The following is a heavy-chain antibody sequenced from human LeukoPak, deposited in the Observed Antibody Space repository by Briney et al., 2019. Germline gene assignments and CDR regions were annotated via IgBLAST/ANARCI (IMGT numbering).Heavy chain of an antibody. CDR3: ARPHGSGYYNYYKDV. CDR1: GGSVSSSSDY. J-gene: IGHJ6*03. CDR2: VHYTGRT. V-gene: IGHV4-39*01. D-gene: IGHD3-10*01. Sequence: SETLSLTCSVSGGSVSSSSDYWDWIRQPPGQGLEWIGTVHYTGRTYYNPSLKSRVTMSVDTSKNQFSLKLSSVTATDTAVYYCARPHGSGYYNYYKDVWGKGTTVIVSS.